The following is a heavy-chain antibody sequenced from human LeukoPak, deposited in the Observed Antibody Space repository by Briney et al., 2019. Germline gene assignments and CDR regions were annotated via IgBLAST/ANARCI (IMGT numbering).Heavy chain of an antibody. CDR3: ARGLAAADIDY. CDR2: INPNSGGT. J-gene: IGHJ4*02. CDR1: GYTFIGYY. D-gene: IGHD6-13*01. V-gene: IGHV1-2*02. Sequence: ASVKVSCKASGYTFIGYYMHWVRQAPGQGLEWMGWINPNSGGTNYAQKLQGRVTMTTDTSTSTAYMELRSLRSDDTAVYYCARGLAAADIDYWGQGTLVTVSS.